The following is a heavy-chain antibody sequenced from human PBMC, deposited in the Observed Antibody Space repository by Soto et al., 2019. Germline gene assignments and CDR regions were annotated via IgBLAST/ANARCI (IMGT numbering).Heavy chain of an antibody. Sequence: GASVKVSCKVSGYTLTELSIHWVRQPPGKGLEWMGGYDPEDGETVYAQNFQGRVTMTEDTSTDTAYMELNSLRSDDTAVYYCATDRRGFGSTWYGAFWGQGTLVTVSS. CDR1: GYTLTELS. CDR3: ATDRRGFGSTWYGAF. CDR2: YDPEDGET. V-gene: IGHV1-24*01. J-gene: IGHJ4*02. D-gene: IGHD6-13*01.